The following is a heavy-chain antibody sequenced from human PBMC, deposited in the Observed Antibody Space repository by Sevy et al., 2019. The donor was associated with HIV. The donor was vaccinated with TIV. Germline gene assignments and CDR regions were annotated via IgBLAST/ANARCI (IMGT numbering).Heavy chain of an antibody. V-gene: IGHV4-31*03. J-gene: IGHJ4*02. CDR3: AXXXPXTXRDPYYFDY. Sequence: SETLSLTCTVSGGSINSGGYYWSWIRQHPGKGLEWIGYIYYSGSAYYNPSLKSRVTISVDTPKKNQFSLKLRSVTAXXXXXYYCAXXXPXTXRDPYYFDYWGQGTPVTVSS. CDR2: IYYSGSA. D-gene: IGHD3-10*01. CDR1: GGSINSGGYY.